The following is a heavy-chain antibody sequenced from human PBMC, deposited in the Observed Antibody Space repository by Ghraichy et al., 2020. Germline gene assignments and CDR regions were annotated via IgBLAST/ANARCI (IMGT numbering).Heavy chain of an antibody. CDR2: INHSGST. CDR3: ASRPFYGGNPNWFDP. J-gene: IGHJ5*02. V-gene: IGHV4-34*01. D-gene: IGHD4-23*01. Sequence: SETLSLTCAVYGGSFSGYYWSWIRQPPGKGLEWIGEINHSGSTNYNPSLKSRVTISVDTSKNQFSLKLSSVTAADTAVYYCASRPFYGGNPNWFDPWGQGTLVTVSS. CDR1: GGSFSGYY.